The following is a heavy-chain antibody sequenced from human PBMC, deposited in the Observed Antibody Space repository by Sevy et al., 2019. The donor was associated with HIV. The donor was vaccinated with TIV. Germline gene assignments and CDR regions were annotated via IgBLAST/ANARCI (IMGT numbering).Heavy chain of an antibody. CDR1: GGSFSFYG. CDR2: IIPILGTT. Sequence: ASVKVSCKASGGSFSFYGISWVRQAPGQGLEWMAGIIPILGTTKYAQKFQGRVTITADESTSTAYMELTSLRPEDTAVYYCARGGPDDILTHYGMDVWGQGTTVTVSS. V-gene: IGHV1-69*13. CDR3: ARGGPDDILTHYGMDV. D-gene: IGHD3-9*01. J-gene: IGHJ6*02.